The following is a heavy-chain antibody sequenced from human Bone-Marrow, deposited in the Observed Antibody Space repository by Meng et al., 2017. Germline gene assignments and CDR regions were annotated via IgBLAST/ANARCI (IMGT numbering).Heavy chain of an antibody. J-gene: IGHJ4*02. Sequence: QVQLVQSGAEVMKPGASVNVSCRTSGYTFTSFFLHWMRQAPGQGLEWLGTINPSNGGTAYAQRFQGRVTLTSDTSTTTVYMELSSLGSEDTAVYYCAREKSPGHFDYLGQGILVTVSS. V-gene: IGHV1-46*01. CDR1: GYTFTSFF. CDR2: INPSNGGT. CDR3: AREKSPGHFDY.